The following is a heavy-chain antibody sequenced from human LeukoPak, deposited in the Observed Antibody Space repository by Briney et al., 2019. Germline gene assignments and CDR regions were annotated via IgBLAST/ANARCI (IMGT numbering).Heavy chain of an antibody. V-gene: IGHV4-38-2*02. CDR3: ARHNSDGYNRPFDY. CDR2: IYHSGST. CDR1: GYSISSGYY. Sequence: PSETLSLTCTVSGYSISSGYYWGWIRQPPGKGLEWIGSIYHSGSTYYNPSLKSRVTISVDTTKNQFSLKLSSVTAADTAVYYCARHNSDGYNRPFDYWGQGTLVTVSS. D-gene: IGHD5-24*01. J-gene: IGHJ4*02.